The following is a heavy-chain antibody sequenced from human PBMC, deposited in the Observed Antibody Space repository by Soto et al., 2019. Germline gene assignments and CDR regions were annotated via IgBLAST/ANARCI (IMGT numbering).Heavy chain of an antibody. J-gene: IGHJ6*02. V-gene: IGHV3-74*01. CDR3: ARGLRNYYGMDV. CDR1: GFTFSSYW. Sequence: GGSRRLSCAASGFTFSSYWMHWVRQAPGKGLVWVSRINGDGSNTFYADSVKGRFTISRDNANNMVFLQMNSLRAEDTAVYFCARGLRNYYGMDVWGQGTTVTVSS. CDR2: INGDGSNT.